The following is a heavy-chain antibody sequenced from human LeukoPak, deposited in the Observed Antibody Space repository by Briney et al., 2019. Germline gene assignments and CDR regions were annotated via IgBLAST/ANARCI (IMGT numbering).Heavy chain of an antibody. Sequence: GASVKVSCKASGYTFRNFYMHWVRQAPGQGLEWMGIINPSGGSTSYAQKFQGRVTMTRDTSTSTVYMELSSLRSEDTAVYYCARGGLSPLYYYDSSGFLYGMDVWGQGTTVTVSS. D-gene: IGHD3-22*01. V-gene: IGHV1-46*01. CDR2: INPSGGST. CDR1: GYTFRNFY. CDR3: ARGGLSPLYYYDSSGFLYGMDV. J-gene: IGHJ6*02.